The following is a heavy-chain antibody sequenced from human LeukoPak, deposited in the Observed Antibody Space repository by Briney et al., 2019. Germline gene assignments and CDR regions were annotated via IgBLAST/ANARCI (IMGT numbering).Heavy chain of an antibody. CDR1: GFTFSSYE. V-gene: IGHV3-48*03. J-gene: IGHJ4*02. CDR3: ARDKSWLGPGYFDY. D-gene: IGHD6-19*01. Sequence: GGSLRLSCAASGFTFSSYEMNWVRQAPGKGLEWVSYISSSGSTIYYADSVKGRFTIPRDNAKNSLYLQMNSLRAEDTAVYYCARDKSWLGPGYFDYWGQGTLVTVSS. CDR2: ISSSGSTI.